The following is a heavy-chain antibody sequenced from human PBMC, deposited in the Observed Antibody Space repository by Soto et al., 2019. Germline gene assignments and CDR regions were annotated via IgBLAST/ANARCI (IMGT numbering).Heavy chain of an antibody. D-gene: IGHD6-13*01. V-gene: IGHV4-39*01. CDR3: AKAGIAMLRPGS. J-gene: IGHJ5*02. Sequence: DWFNQPPGKGLEWIASVYYSGTPYYNPSLKSRVTISIATYKTQVSLNLNSLTAADSAIFYCAKAGIAMLRPGSWVQGILVTVFS. CDR2: VYYSGTP.